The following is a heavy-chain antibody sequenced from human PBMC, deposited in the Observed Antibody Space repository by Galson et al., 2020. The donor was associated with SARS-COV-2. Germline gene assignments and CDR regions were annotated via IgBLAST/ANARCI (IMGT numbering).Heavy chain of an antibody. CDR3: AGRVAGAGSLHI. V-gene: IGHV6-1*01. CDR1: GDRVSSNSAA. D-gene: IGHD6-13*01. Sequence: SQTLSLTCAISGDRVSSNSAAWNWIRQSPSRGLEWLGRTYYRSQWSTDYAVSVKSRITINPDTSKNQFSLQLNSVTPEDTAIYYCAGRVAGAGSLHIWGQGTMVIVSS. J-gene: IGHJ3*02. CDR2: TYYRSQWST.